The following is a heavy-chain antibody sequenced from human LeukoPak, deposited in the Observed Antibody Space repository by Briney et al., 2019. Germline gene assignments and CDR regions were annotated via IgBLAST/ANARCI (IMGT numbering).Heavy chain of an antibody. CDR2: IGSNGDNT. Sequence: GGSLRLSRAASGFTFSSYDMSWVRQAPGKGLEWVSGIGSNGDNTYYADSMKGRFTISRDNSKNTLHLQMNSLRAEDTALYHCAKGPQYYDSSGYYPHAFDIWGQGTMVTVSS. D-gene: IGHD3-22*01. CDR1: GFTFSSYD. V-gene: IGHV3-23*01. CDR3: AKGPQYYDSSGYYPHAFDI. J-gene: IGHJ3*02.